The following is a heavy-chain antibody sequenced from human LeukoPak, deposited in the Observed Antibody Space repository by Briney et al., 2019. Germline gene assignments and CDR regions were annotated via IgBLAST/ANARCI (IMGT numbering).Heavy chain of an antibody. V-gene: IGHV4-30-4*01. CDR2: IYYSGST. CDR3: ARDHRGYSYGPVHYYFDY. CDR1: GGSISSGDYY. Sequence: SETLSLTCTVSGGSISSGDYYWSWIRQPPGKGLEWIGYIYYSGSTCYSPSLKSRVTISVDTSKNQFSLKLSSVTAADTAVYYCARDHRGYSYGPVHYYFDYWGQGTLVTVSS. J-gene: IGHJ4*02. D-gene: IGHD5-18*01.